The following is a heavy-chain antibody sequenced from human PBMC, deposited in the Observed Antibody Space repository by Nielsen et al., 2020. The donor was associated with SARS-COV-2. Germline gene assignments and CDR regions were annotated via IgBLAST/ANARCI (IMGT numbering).Heavy chain of an antibody. CDR2: ISYDGSNK. CDR1: GFTFSSYG. Sequence: GESLKISCAASGFTFSSYGMHWVRQAPGKGLEWVAVISYDGSNKYYADSVKGRFTISRDNSKNTLYLQMNSLRAEDTAVYYCAKGGGSGSYYFDYWGQGTLVTVSS. V-gene: IGHV3-30*18. J-gene: IGHJ4*02. CDR3: AKGGGSGSYYFDY. D-gene: IGHD3-10*01.